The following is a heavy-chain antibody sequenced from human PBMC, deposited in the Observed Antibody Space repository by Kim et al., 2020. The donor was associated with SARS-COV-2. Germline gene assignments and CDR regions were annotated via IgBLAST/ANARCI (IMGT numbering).Heavy chain of an antibody. CDR1: GGTFSSYA. D-gene: IGHD2-2*01. Sequence: SVKVSCKASGGTFSSYAISWVRQAPGQGLEWMGGIIPIFGTANYAQKFQGRVTITADEPTSTAYMELSSLRSEDTAVYYCARHCSSTSCYESQGYYGMDGWGQGTTVTVSS. CDR2: IIPIFGTA. CDR3: ARHCSSTSCYESQGYYGMDG. V-gene: IGHV1-69*13. J-gene: IGHJ6*02.